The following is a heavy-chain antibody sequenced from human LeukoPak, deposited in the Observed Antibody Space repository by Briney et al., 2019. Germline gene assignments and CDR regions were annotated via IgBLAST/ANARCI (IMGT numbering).Heavy chain of an antibody. J-gene: IGHJ4*02. V-gene: IGHV4-59*01. CDR2: IYYSGST. Sequence: SETLSLTCTVSSGSFSSYYWSWIRQPPGKGLEWIGYIYYSGSTNYNPSLKSRVTISVDTSKNQFSLKLSSVTAADTAVYYCARALHSSGLLGYWGQGTLVTVSS. CDR1: SGSFSSYY. D-gene: IGHD3-22*01. CDR3: ARALHSSGLLGY.